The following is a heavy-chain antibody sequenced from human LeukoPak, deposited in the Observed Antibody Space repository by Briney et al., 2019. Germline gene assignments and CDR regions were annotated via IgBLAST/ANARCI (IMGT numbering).Heavy chain of an antibody. J-gene: IGHJ4*02. CDR3: AKDRYSGLNTIDY. CDR1: EFTFSTYG. CDR2: ISYDGSYK. D-gene: IGHD6-13*01. Sequence: GRSLRLSCAASEFTFSTYGMHWVRQAPGKGLEWVAVISYDGSYKFYADSVKGRFTISRDNSKSTLYLQMNSLRAEDTAVYYCAKDRYSGLNTIDYWGQGTLVTVSS. V-gene: IGHV3-30*18.